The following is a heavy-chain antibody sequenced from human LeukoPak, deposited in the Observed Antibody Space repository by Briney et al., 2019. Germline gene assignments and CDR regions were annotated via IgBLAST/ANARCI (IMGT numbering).Heavy chain of an antibody. CDR3: ARMIGFGEILYFDY. CDR2: IDWDDDK. CDR1: GFSLRTTGKR. Sequence: ESGPALVEPTQTLTLTCTFSGFSLRTTGKRVSWIRQPPGKAPEWLARIDWDDDKFYSTSLKTRLTISKDTSKDQVVLTMTNMDPVDTATYYCARMIGFGEILYFDYWGQGILVTVSS. D-gene: IGHD3-10*01. V-gene: IGHV2-70*04. J-gene: IGHJ4*02.